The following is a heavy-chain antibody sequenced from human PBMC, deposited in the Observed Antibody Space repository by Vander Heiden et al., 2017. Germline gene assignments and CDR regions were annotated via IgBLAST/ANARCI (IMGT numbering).Heavy chain of an antibody. V-gene: IGHV3-7*01. CDR2: IKEDGSQR. Sequence: VHLVESGGDLVQPGGSLRLSCSASTFTFEYSWMTWVRQAPGKGLESVARIKEDGSQRDYADAVKGRFTISRDNAKRSLSLQMERLGAEDTAVYYCARRGQRPDTYIREWVQGTQVAVS. J-gene: IGHJ4*02. CDR3: ARRGQRPDTYIRE. CDR1: TFTFEYSW. D-gene: IGHD3-16*01.